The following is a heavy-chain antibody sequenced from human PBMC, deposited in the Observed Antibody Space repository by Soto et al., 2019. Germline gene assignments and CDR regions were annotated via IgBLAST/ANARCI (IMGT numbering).Heavy chain of an antibody. CDR2: IWYDGSNK. CDR1: GFTFSSYG. J-gene: IGHJ6*02. CDR3: ARLSSLTGYPSYYYYGMDV. V-gene: IGHV3-33*01. Sequence: GGSLRLSCAASGFTFSSYGMHWVRQAPGKGLEWVAVIWYDGSNKYYADSVKGRFTISRDNSKNTLYLQMNSLRAEDTAVYYCARLSSLTGYPSYYYYGMDVWGQGTTVTAP. D-gene: IGHD3-9*01.